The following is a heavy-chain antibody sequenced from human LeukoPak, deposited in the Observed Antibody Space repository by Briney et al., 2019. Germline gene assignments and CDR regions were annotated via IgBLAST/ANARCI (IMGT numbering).Heavy chain of an antibody. J-gene: IGHJ6*02. Sequence: GGSLRLSCAASGFIFSSYWMSWARQAPGKGLEWVASINHNGNVNYYVDSVKGRFTISRDNAKNSLYLQMSNLRAEDTAVYFCARGGGLDVWGQGATVTVSS. V-gene: IGHV3-7*03. D-gene: IGHD3-16*01. CDR3: ARGGGLDV. CDR1: GFIFSSYW. CDR2: INHNGNVN.